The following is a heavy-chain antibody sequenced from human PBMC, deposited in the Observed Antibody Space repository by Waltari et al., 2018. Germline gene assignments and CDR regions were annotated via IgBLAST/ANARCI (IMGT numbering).Heavy chain of an antibody. CDR3: ASIAAAGTSYYYYYMDV. V-gene: IGHV1-69*10. D-gene: IGHD6-13*01. Sequence: QVQLVQSGAEVKKPGSSVKVSCKASGGTFSSYAIRWVRPAPGQGLEWMGGIIPILGIANYAQKFQGRVTITADKSTSTAYMELSSLRSEDTAVYYCASIAAAGTSYYYYYMDVWGKGTTVTVSS. CDR2: IIPILGIA. CDR1: GGTFSSYA. J-gene: IGHJ6*03.